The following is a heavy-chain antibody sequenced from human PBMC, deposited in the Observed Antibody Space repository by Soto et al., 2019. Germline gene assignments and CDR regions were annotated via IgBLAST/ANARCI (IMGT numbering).Heavy chain of an antibody. CDR1: GGSISSGGYY. CDR2: IYYSGTT. Sequence: QVQLQESGPGLVKPSQTLSLTCTVSGGSISSGGYYWSWIRQHPGKGLEWIGYIYYSGTTYYNPSLKSLVTLSLDTSKNQFSLTLSSLTGADPAVYYCARTPRDWCQGTLVTVSS. CDR3: ARTPRD. J-gene: IGHJ4*02. V-gene: IGHV4-31*01.